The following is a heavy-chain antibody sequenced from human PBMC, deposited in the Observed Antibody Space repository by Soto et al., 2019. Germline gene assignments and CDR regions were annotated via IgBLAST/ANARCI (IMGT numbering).Heavy chain of an antibody. J-gene: IGHJ4*02. CDR3: AKRHTTVGTRANYFDY. Sequence: PGGSLRLSCAASRFPFSRYTMKWVRPAPGKGLEWVSTFVGSTGSTFYADSVKGRFTISRDDSKNTLYLQMNSLRAEDTAVYYCAKRHTTVGTRANYFDYWGQGTLVTVSS. V-gene: IGHV3-23*01. D-gene: IGHD1-1*01. CDR2: FVGSTGST. CDR1: RFPFSRYT.